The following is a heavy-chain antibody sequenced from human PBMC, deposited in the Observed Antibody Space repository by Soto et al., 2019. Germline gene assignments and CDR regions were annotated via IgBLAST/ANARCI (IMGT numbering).Heavy chain of an antibody. J-gene: IGHJ6*02. CDR1: GYSFTSYW. CDR2: IYPGDSDT. V-gene: IGHV5-51*01. Sequence: GESLKISCKGSGYSFTSYWIGWVRQMPGKGLEWMGIIYPGDSDTRYSPSFQGQVTISADKSISTAYLQWSSLKASDTAMYYCARLDGWTDTAMAQDCYYYGMDVWGQGTTVTVSS. CDR3: ARLDGWTDTAMAQDCYYYGMDV. D-gene: IGHD5-18*01.